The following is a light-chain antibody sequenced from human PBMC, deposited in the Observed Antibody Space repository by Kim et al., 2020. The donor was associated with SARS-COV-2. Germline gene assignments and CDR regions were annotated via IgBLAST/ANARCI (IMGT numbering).Light chain of an antibody. Sequence: DIQMTQSPSSLSASVGDRVTITCRASQIITKSLNWYQQKPGKAPKIVIYGASRLQSGVPSRFSGSGSGTDFTLTISSVQLEDFATYYCQQSYSTPRTFGQGTKVDIK. V-gene: IGKV1-39*01. CDR1: QIITKS. CDR2: GAS. CDR3: QQSYSTPRT. J-gene: IGKJ1*01.